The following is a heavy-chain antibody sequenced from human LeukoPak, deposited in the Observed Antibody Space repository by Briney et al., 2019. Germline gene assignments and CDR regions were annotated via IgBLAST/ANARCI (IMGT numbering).Heavy chain of an antibody. CDR1: GFTFNNYA. CDR2: ISYDGSNK. J-gene: IGHJ4*02. CDR3: VKDHSNALLRFGELIRKTRDGYFDY. V-gene: IGHV3-30*04. Sequence: GRSLRLSCAASGFTFNNYAMHWVRQAPGKGLEWVAVISYDGSNKYYADSVKGRFTVSGDTSNNTLYLQMNSLRAEDTAVYYCVKDHSNALLRFGELIRKTRDGYFDYWGQGTLVTVSS. D-gene: IGHD3-10*01.